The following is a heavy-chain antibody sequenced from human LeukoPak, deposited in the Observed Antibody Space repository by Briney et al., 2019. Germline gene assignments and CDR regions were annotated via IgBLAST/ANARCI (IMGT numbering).Heavy chain of an antibody. D-gene: IGHD1-20*01. CDR1: GGTFSSYA. CDR3: ARDHNWNDAGY. CDR2: IIPIFGTA. J-gene: IGHJ4*02. Sequence: SVKVSCKASGGTFSSYAISWVRQAPGQGLEWMGRIIPIFGTANYARKFQGRVTITADKSTSTAYMELSSLRSEDTAVYYCARDHNWNDAGYWGQGTLVTVSS. V-gene: IGHV1-69*06.